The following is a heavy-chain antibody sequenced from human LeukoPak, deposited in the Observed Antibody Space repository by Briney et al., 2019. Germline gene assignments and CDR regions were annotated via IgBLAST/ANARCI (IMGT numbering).Heavy chain of an antibody. Sequence: SETLSLTCAVYGGSFSGYYWSWIRQPPGKGLEWIGEINHSGSTNYNPSVKSRVTMSVDTSKNQFSLKLSSVTAADTAVYYCARDRGTWNDDGFDYWGQGTLVTVSS. V-gene: IGHV4-34*01. J-gene: IGHJ4*02. CDR2: INHSGST. CDR1: GGSFSGYY. CDR3: ARDRGTWNDDGFDY. D-gene: IGHD1-1*01.